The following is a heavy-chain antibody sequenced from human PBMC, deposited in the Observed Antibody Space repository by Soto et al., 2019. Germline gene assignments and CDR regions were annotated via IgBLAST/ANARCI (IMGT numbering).Heavy chain of an antibody. CDR2: IIPIFGTA. CDR3: ARGGVDTAMERYYYYGMDV. V-gene: IGHV1-69*01. J-gene: IGHJ6*02. Sequence: QVQLVQSGAEVKKPGSSVKVSCKASGGTFSSYAISWVRQAPGQGLEWMGGIIPIFGTANYAQKFQGRVTITADESTSTAYMELSSLRSEDTAVYYCARGGVDTAMERYYYYGMDVWGQGTTVTVSS. D-gene: IGHD5-18*01. CDR1: GGTFSSYA.